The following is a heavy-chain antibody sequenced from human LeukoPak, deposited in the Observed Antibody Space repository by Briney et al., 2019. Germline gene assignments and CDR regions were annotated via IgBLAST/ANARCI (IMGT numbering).Heavy chain of an antibody. CDR1: GGSISSYY. Sequence: SETLSLTCTVSGGSISSYYWSWIRQPPGKGLEWIGYIYYSGSTNYNPSLKSRVTISVDTSKNQFSLKLSSVTAADTAVYYCARRITMIVVVTKSPYNWFDPWGQGTLVTVSS. J-gene: IGHJ5*02. D-gene: IGHD3-22*01. V-gene: IGHV4-59*01. CDR2: IYYSGST. CDR3: ARRITMIVVVTKSPYNWFDP.